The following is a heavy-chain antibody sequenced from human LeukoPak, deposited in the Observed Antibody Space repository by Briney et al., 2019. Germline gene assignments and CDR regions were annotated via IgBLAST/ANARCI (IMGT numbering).Heavy chain of an antibody. D-gene: IGHD3-22*01. CDR1: GGSISSYY. Sequence: SETLSLTCTVSGGSISSYYWSWIRQPPGKGLEWIGYIYYSGSTNYNPSLKSRVTISVDTSKNQFSLKLSSVTAADTAVYYCARGRRNHYYDSINNFDYRGQGTLVTVSS. J-gene: IGHJ4*02. V-gene: IGHV4-59*01. CDR3: ARGRRNHYYDSINNFDY. CDR2: IYYSGST.